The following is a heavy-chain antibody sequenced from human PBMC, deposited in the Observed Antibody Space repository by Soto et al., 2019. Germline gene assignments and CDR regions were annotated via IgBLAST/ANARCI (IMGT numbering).Heavy chain of an antibody. V-gene: IGHV3-64*01. Sequence: GGSLRLSCAASGFTFSSYAMHWVRQAPGKGLEYVSAISSNGGSTYYANSVKGRFTISRDNSKNTLYLQMGSLRAEDMAVYYWARKWLDSYYFDYGGKETLVTVSS. J-gene: IGHJ4*02. CDR3: ARKWLDSYYFDY. CDR2: ISSNGGST. CDR1: GFTFSSYA. D-gene: IGHD6-19*01.